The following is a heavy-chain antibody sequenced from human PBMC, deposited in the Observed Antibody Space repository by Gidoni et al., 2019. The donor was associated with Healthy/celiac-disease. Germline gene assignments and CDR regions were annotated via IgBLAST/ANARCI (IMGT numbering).Heavy chain of an antibody. CDR3: ARASTGAGSYYYYYYGMDV. D-gene: IGHD3-10*01. V-gene: IGHV3-11*05. Sequence: QVKLVESGGGLVKPGGSLRLSCAASGFTFRAYYLCWIRQAPGKGLEWVSYISSSSSYTNYADSVKGRFTISRDNAKNSLYLQMNSLRAEDTAVYYCARASTGAGSYYYYYYGMDVWGQGTTVTVSS. J-gene: IGHJ6*02. CDR1: GFTFRAYY. CDR2: ISSSSSYT.